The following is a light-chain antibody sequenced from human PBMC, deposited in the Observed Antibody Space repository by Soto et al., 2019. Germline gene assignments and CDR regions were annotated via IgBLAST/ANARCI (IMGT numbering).Light chain of an antibody. V-gene: IGKV1-6*01. J-gene: IGKJ1*01. CDR2: AAS. CDR1: QGIRND. CDR3: LQDYNYPRT. Sequence: AIQMTQSPSSLSAFVGDRVTITCRASQGIRNDLGWYQQKPGKAPKLLIYAASSLQSGVPSRFGGSGSGTDFPLTISSLQPEDFATYYCLQDYNYPRTFGQGTKVEIK.